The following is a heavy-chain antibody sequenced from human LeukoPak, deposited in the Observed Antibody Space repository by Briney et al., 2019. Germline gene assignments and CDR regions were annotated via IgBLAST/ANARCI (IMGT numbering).Heavy chain of an antibody. CDR2: IIPIFGTA. Sequence: GASVNVSCKASGGTFSSYAISWVRQAPGQGLEWMGGIIPIFGTANYAQKFQGRVTITADESTSTACMELSSLRSEDTAVYYCARDFRRYECRFYYYYGMDVWGQGTTVTVSS. D-gene: IGHD1-1*01. V-gene: IGHV1-69*13. J-gene: IGHJ6*02. CDR1: GGTFSSYA. CDR3: ARDFRRYECRFYYYYGMDV.